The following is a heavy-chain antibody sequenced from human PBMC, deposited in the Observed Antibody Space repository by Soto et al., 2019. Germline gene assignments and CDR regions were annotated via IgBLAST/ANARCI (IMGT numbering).Heavy chain of an antibody. Sequence: SETLSLTCAAYGGSFSGYYWSWIRQPPGTGLEWIGEINHSGSTNYNPSLKSRVTISVDTSKNQFSLKLSSVTAADTAVYYCARAPGYCSGGSCHHINWFDPWGQGTLVTVSS. J-gene: IGHJ5*02. D-gene: IGHD2-15*01. CDR1: GGSFSGYY. V-gene: IGHV4-34*01. CDR3: ARAPGYCSGGSCHHINWFDP. CDR2: INHSGST.